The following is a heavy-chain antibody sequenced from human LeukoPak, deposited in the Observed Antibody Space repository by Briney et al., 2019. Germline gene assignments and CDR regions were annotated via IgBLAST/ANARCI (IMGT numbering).Heavy chain of an antibody. CDR2: IRYDGSNK. D-gene: IGHD6-13*01. V-gene: IGHV3-30*02. CDR1: GFTFSSYG. Sequence: GGSLKLSCAASGFTFSSYGMHWVRQAPGKGLEWVAFIRYDGSNKYYADSVKGRFTISRDNSKNTLYLQMNSLRAEDTAVYYCAKADSSSWSLCAYWGQGTLVTVSS. CDR3: AKADSSSWSLCAY. J-gene: IGHJ4*02.